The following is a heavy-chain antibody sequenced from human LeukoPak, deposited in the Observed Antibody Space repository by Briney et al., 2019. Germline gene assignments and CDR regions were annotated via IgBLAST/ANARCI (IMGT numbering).Heavy chain of an antibody. D-gene: IGHD3-9*01. CDR2: INPSGGST. J-gene: IGHJ4*02. CDR1: GYTFTSYY. Sequence: ASVKVSCKASGYTFTSYYMHWVRQAPGQGLEWMGIINPSGGSTSYAQKFQGRVTMTRDTSTSTVYMELSSLRSEDTAVYYCARDGYYDILTGRDSAFDYWGQGTLVTVSS. CDR3: ARDGYYDILTGRDSAFDY. V-gene: IGHV1-46*01.